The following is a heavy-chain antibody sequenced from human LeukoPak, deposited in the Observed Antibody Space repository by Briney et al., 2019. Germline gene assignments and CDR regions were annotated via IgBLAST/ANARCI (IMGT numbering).Heavy chain of an antibody. CDR2: IKGDGNT. Sequence: GGSLRLSCAASGFTFSGYWMHWVRQAPGRWLVWVSRIKGDGNTNYADCVKGRFTISRDNAKNTVSLQMNSLRAEDTGVYYCARAPSEIGGYYPEYFRHWGQGTLVTVSS. CDR1: GFTFSGYW. V-gene: IGHV3-74*01. J-gene: IGHJ1*01. CDR3: ARAPSEIGGYYPEYFRH. D-gene: IGHD3-22*01.